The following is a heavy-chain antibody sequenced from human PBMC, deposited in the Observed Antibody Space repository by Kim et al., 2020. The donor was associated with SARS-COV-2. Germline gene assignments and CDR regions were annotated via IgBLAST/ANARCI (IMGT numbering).Heavy chain of an antibody. V-gene: IGHV4-39*01. CDR3: ARHLWFGESPFDY. Sequence: SETLSLTCTVSGGSISSSSYYWGWIHQPPGKGLEWIGSIYYSGSTYYNPSLKSRVTISVDTSKNQFSLKLSSVTAADTAVYYCARHLWFGESPFDYWGQGTLVTVSS. CDR2: IYYSGST. D-gene: IGHD3-10*01. CDR1: GGSISSSSYY. J-gene: IGHJ4*02.